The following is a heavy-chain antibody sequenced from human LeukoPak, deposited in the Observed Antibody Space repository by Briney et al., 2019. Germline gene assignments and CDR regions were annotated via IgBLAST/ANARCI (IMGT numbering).Heavy chain of an antibody. Sequence: SETLSLTCTVSGGSISSSSYYWGWIRQPPGKGLEWIGSIYYSGSTYYNPSLKSRVTISVDTSKNQFSLKLSSVTAADTAVYYCARLRKYYYDSSRAFDIWGQGTMVTVSS. V-gene: IGHV4-39*01. CDR2: IYYSGST. J-gene: IGHJ3*02. CDR1: GGSISSSSYY. CDR3: ARLRKYYYDSSRAFDI. D-gene: IGHD3-22*01.